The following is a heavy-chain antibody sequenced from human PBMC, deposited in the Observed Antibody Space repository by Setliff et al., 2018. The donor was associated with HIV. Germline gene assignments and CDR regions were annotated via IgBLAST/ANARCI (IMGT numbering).Heavy chain of an antibody. V-gene: IGHV1-2*02. Sequence: ASVKVSCKASGYTFTSYYMHWVRQAPGQGLEWMGWINPNSGGTNYAQKLQGRVTMTTDTSTSTAYMELRRLRFDDTAVYYCARDVEHMMDVWGQGTTVTVSS. CDR3: ARDVEHMMDV. CDR1: GYTFTSYY. CDR2: INPNSGGT. J-gene: IGHJ6*02.